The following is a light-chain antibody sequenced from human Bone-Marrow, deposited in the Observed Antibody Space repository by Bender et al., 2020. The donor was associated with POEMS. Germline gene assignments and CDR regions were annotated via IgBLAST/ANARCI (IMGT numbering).Light chain of an antibody. J-gene: IGLJ3*02. Sequence: QSPLTQPASVSASPGQSITISCTGTSGEIGFYNLVSWYQHHPGRPPKLLIYEDTKRPSGVSDRFRGSKSGNTASLTISGLQADDEADYYCCSSTSSYSWVFGGGTKFTVL. CDR1: SGEIGFYNL. V-gene: IGLV2-23*01. CDR2: EDT. CDR3: CSSTSSYSWV.